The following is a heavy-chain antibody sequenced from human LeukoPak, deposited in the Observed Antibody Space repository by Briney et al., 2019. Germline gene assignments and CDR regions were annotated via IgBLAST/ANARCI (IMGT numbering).Heavy chain of an antibody. J-gene: IGHJ6*02. V-gene: IGHV4-39*07. Sequence: SETLSLTCTVSGASISSSTYYWSWIRQPPGKGLEWIGEINHSGSTNYNPSLKSRVTISVDTSKNQFSLKLSSVTAADTAVYYCASIAARSGYYYYYGMDVWGQGTTVTVSS. CDR3: ASIAARSGYYYYYGMDV. CDR1: GASISSSTYY. CDR2: INHSGST. D-gene: IGHD6-6*01.